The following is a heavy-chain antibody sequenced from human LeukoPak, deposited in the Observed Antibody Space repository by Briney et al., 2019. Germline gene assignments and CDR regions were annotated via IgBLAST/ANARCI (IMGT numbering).Heavy chain of an antibody. D-gene: IGHD3-22*01. Sequence: SETLSLTCAVYGGSFSGYYWSWIRQPPGKGLEWIGEINHSGSTNYNPSLKSRVTISVDTSKNQFSLKLSSVTAADTAVYYCARDDSSGYPAYWGQGTLVTVSS. CDR1: GGSFSGYY. CDR3: ARDDSSGYPAY. CDR2: INHSGST. J-gene: IGHJ4*02. V-gene: IGHV4-34*01.